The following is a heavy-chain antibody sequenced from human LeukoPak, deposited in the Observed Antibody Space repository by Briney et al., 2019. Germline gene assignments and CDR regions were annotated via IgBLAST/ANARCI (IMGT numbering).Heavy chain of an antibody. CDR1: GFTSSSYS. CDR3: ARASGSYSDDY. J-gene: IGHJ4*02. Sequence: GGSLRLSCAASGFTSSSYSMNWVRQAPGKGLEWVSSMSNSGSYVYYADAVEGRFTISGDNAKNSLYLQMNSLRAEDTAVYYCARASGSYSDDYWGQGTLVTVSS. V-gene: IGHV3-21*01. D-gene: IGHD3-10*01. CDR2: MSNSGSYV.